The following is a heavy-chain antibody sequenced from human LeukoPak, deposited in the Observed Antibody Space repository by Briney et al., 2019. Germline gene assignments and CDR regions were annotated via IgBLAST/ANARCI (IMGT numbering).Heavy chain of an antibody. CDR3: ARDVNGDLRRGDWLDP. CDR1: SDNLGTYG. Sequence: ASVKVSCKPSSDNLGTYGVSWLRQAPGQGLEWMGWVSVHSGYTKYSQKVQGRVTMTTDRSTSTVYMELKSLRSDDTAVYYCARDVNGDLRRGDWLDPWGQGTLVTVSS. V-gene: IGHV1-18*01. CDR2: VSVHSGYT. D-gene: IGHD7-27*01. J-gene: IGHJ5*02.